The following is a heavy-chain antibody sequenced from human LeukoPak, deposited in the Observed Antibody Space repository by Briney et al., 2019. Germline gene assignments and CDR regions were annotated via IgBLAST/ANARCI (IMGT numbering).Heavy chain of an antibody. CDR1: GDIFSNYG. D-gene: IGHD3-3*01. CDR2: IIPILNIL. Sequence: GASVKVSCKASGDIFSNYGTSWVRQAPGQGLEWMARIIPILNILNSAQKFQGRLTISADKPTSTAYMELSSLTSEDTAVYYCARDPDDLLSGGSYYDNGMDVWGQGTTVTVSS. V-gene: IGHV1-69*04. CDR3: ARDPDDLLSGGSYYDNGMDV. J-gene: IGHJ6*02.